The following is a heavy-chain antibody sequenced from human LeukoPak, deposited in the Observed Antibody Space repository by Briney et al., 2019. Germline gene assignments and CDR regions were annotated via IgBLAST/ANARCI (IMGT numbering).Heavy chain of an antibody. V-gene: IGHV4-39*07. J-gene: IGHJ4*02. Sequence: SETLSLTCTVSGGSITSSDYWWAWIRLPPGRGLEWIGSIYYSGSTHYNPPLKSRATISVDTSKNQFSLKLSSVTAADAAVYFCARRSSSWYYFEDWGQGTLVTVSS. CDR1: GGSITSSDYW. CDR2: IYYSGST. CDR3: ARRSSSWYYFED. D-gene: IGHD6-13*01.